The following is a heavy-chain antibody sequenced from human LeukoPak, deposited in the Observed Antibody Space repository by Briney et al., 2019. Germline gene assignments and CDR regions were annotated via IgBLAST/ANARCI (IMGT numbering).Heavy chain of an antibody. CDR2: IYYSGST. V-gene: IGHV4-39*07. CDR3: AGGITGTRGWFDP. Sequence: SETLSLTCTVSGGSISSSSYYWGWIRQPPGKGLEWIGSIYYSGSTYYNPSLKSRVTISVDTSKNQFSLKLSSVTAADTAVYYCAGGITGTRGWFDPWGQGTLVTVSS. J-gene: IGHJ5*02. CDR1: GGSISSSSYY. D-gene: IGHD1/OR15-1a*01.